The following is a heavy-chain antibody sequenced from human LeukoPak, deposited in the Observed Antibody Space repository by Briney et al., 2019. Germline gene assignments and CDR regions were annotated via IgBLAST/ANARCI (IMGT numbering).Heavy chain of an antibody. CDR3: ATSRDGYNSYDY. J-gene: IGHJ4*02. Sequence: ASVKVSCRASGYTFTGYYMHWVRQAPGQGLEWMAWINPNSGGTNFAQKFQGRVTMTRDTSISTAYMELSRLRSDDTAVYYCATSRDGYNSYDYWGQGTLVTVSS. D-gene: IGHD5-24*01. CDR2: INPNSGGT. V-gene: IGHV1-2*02. CDR1: GYTFTGYY.